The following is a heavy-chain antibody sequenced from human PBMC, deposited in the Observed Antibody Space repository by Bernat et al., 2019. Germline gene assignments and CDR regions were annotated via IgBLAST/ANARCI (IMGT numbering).Heavy chain of an antibody. Sequence: QVQLVESVGGVVQPGRSLRLSCAASGFTFSSYGMHWVRQAPGKGLEWVAVISYDGSNKYYADSVKGRFTISRDNSKNTLYLQMNSLRAEDTAVYYCAKDRYYDFWSGYYFDYWGQGTLVTVSS. CDR3: AKDRYYDFWSGYYFDY. D-gene: IGHD3-3*01. V-gene: IGHV3-30*18. CDR2: ISYDGSNK. CDR1: GFTFSSYG. J-gene: IGHJ4*02.